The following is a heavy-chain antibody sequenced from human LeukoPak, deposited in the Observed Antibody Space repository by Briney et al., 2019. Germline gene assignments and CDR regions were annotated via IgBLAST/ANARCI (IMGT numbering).Heavy chain of an antibody. V-gene: IGHV3-7*03. CDR3: ARDGREGYCSSTSCPFDY. CDR2: IKQDGSEE. CDR1: GLTLSNYW. D-gene: IGHD2-2*01. Sequence: GGSLRLSCTASGLTLSNYWMSWVRQAPGKGLEWVANIKQDGSEEYYVDSVKGRFTISRDNAKNSLYLQMNSLRAEDTAVYYCARDGREGYCSSTSCPFDYWGQGTLVTVSS. J-gene: IGHJ4*02.